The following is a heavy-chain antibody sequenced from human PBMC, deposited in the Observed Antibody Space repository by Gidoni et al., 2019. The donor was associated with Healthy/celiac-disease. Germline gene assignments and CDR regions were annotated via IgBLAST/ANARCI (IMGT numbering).Heavy chain of an antibody. V-gene: IGHV3-30*04. D-gene: IGHD3-16*01. CDR1: GFTFSSYA. J-gene: IGHJ4*02. CDR3: ARGGGVIEPFDY. CDR2: ISYDGSNK. Sequence: QVQLVESGGGVVQTGRSLRLSCAASGFTFSSYAMHWVRQAPGKGLEWVAVISYDGSNKYYADSVKGRFTISRDNSKNTLYLQMNSLRAEDTAVYYCARGGGVIEPFDYWGQGTLVTVSS.